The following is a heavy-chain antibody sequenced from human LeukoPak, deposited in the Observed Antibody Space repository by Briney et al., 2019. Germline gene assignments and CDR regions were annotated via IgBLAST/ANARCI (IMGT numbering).Heavy chain of an antibody. J-gene: IGHJ4*02. CDR3: ARALPGYSYGSYYFDY. V-gene: IGHV4-4*07. D-gene: IGHD5-18*01. CDR2: IYTSGST. Sequence: SETLSLTCTVSGGSISSYYWSWIRQPAGKGLEWIGRIYTSGSTNHNPSLKSRVTMSVDTSKNQFSLKLSSVTAADTAVYYCARALPGYSYGSYYFDYWGQGTLVTVSS. CDR1: GGSISSYY.